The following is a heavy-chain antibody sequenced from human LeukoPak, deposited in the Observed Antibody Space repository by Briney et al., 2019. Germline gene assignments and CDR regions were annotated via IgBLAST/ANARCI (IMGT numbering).Heavy chain of an antibody. CDR2: INHSGST. CDR1: GGSFSGYY. Sequence: SETLSLTCAVYGGSFSGYYWSWIRQPPGKGLEWIGEINHSGSTNYNPSLKSRVTISVDTSKNRFSLKLSSVTAADTAVYYCARVLGNYYDSSGYLYYFDYWGQGTLVTVSS. CDR3: ARVLGNYYDSSGYLYYFDY. J-gene: IGHJ4*02. D-gene: IGHD3-22*01. V-gene: IGHV4-34*01.